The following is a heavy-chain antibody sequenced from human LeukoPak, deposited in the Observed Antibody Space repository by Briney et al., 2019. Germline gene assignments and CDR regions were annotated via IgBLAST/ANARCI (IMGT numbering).Heavy chain of an antibody. CDR2: IYYSGST. CDR3: ARAHQSYYDFWSGYPSPYYFDY. D-gene: IGHD3-3*01. Sequence: PSETLSLTCTVSGGSISSYYWSWIRQPPGNGLEWIGYIYYSGSTNYNPSLKSRVTISVDTSKNQFSLKLSSVTAADTAVYYCARAHQSYYDFWSGYPSPYYFDYWGQGTLVTVSS. V-gene: IGHV4-59*01. J-gene: IGHJ4*02. CDR1: GGSISSYY.